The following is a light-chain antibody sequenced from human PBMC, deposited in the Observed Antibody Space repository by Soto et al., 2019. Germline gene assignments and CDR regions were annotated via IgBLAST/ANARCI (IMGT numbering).Light chain of an antibody. V-gene: IGKV3-20*01. CDR2: GAS. Sequence: IVLTQSPGTLSLSPGERATLSCGASQSVTNNFLAWYQQKPGQAPRLLIYGASSSATGVPDRFSGSGSGTAFTLTISRLEPGDFAVYYCQQYGTPLFTFGPGTKVDIK. CDR3: QQYGTPLFT. CDR1: QSVTNNF. J-gene: IGKJ3*01.